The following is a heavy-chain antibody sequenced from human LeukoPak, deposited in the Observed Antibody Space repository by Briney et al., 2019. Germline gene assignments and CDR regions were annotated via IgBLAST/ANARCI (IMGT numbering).Heavy chain of an antibody. Sequence: GGSLRLSCAASGFTFSGSGMHWVRQAPGKGLEWVALISYDGNNKYYADSVKGRFTMSRDNSRNTLYLQMNSLRAEDTAVYYCASPSFRASPIAAAGDAFDIWGQGTMVTVSS. V-gene: IGHV3-30*03. J-gene: IGHJ3*02. CDR3: ASPSFRASPIAAAGDAFDI. CDR1: GFTFSGSG. CDR2: ISYDGNNK. D-gene: IGHD6-13*01.